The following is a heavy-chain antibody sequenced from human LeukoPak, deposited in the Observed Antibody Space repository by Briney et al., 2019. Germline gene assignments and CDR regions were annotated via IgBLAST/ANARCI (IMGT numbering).Heavy chain of an antibody. V-gene: IGHV3-48*03. J-gene: IGHJ3*02. CDR2: ISSSGSTI. Sequence: PGGSLRLSCAASGFTFSSYEMNWVRQAPGKGLEWVSYISSSGSTIYYADSVKGRFTISRDNAKNTLYLQMNSLRAEDTAVYYCARDVAYYYDSSGYYLDAFDIWGQGTMVTVSS. CDR1: GFTFSSYE. D-gene: IGHD3-22*01. CDR3: ARDVAYYYDSSGYYLDAFDI.